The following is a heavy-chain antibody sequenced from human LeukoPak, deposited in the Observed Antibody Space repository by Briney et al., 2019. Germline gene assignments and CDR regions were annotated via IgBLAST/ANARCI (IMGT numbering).Heavy chain of an antibody. CDR3: ARLRSGWYGGPGYFQH. V-gene: IGHV3-30-3*01. Sequence: GRSLRLSCAASGFTFSSYAMHWVRQAPGKGLERVAVISYDGSNKYYADSVKGRFTISRDNSKNTLYLQMNSLRAEDTAVYYCARLRSGWYGGPGYFQHWGQGTLVTVSS. J-gene: IGHJ1*01. CDR1: GFTFSSYA. D-gene: IGHD6-19*01. CDR2: ISYDGSNK.